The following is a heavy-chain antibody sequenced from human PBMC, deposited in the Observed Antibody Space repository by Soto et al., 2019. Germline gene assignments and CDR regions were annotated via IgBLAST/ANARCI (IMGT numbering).Heavy chain of an antibody. CDR2: IIPIFGTA. V-gene: IGHV1-69*13. J-gene: IGHJ4*02. Sequence: SVKVSCKASGGTFSSYAISWVRQAPGQGLEWMGGIIPIFGTANYAQKFQGRVTITADESTSTAYMELSSLRSEDTAVYYCASTRRRGYDTYDYWGQGTLVTVSS. CDR1: GGTFSSYA. D-gene: IGHD3-9*01. CDR3: ASTRRRGYDTYDY.